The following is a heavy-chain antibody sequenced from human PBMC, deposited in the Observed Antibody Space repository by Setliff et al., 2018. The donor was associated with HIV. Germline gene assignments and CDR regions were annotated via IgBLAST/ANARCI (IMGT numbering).Heavy chain of an antibody. CDR3: AKTVVGDSYALPNDAFDI. D-gene: IGHD3-16*01. CDR1: GGSISSYY. V-gene: IGHV4-59*12. J-gene: IGHJ3*02. CDR2: IYYSGST. Sequence: SETLSLTCTVSGGSISSYYWSWIRQPPGKGLEWIGYIYYSGSTNYNPSLKSRVTISVDTSKNQFSLKLNSVTAADTAVYYCAKTVVGDSYALPNDAFDIWGQGTMVTVSS.